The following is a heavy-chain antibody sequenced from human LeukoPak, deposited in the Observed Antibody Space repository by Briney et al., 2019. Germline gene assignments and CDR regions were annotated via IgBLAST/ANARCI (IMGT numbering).Heavy chain of an antibody. J-gene: IGHJ4*02. Sequence: SETLSLTCAVYGGSFSGYYWSWIRQPPGKGLEWIGYIYYSGSTNYNPSLKSRVTISVDTSKNQFSLKLSSVTAADTAVYYCARGAGTYDSSGHFDYWGQGTLVTVSS. CDR3: ARGAGTYDSSGHFDY. CDR2: IYYSGST. V-gene: IGHV4-59*01. CDR1: GGSFSGYY. D-gene: IGHD3-22*01.